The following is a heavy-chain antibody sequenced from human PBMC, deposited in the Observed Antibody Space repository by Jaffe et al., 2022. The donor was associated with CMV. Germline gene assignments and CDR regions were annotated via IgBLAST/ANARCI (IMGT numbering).Heavy chain of an antibody. Sequence: QVQLQESGPGLVKPSETLSLTCTVSGGSISSYYWSWIRQPPGKGLEWIGYIYYSGSTNYNPSLKSRVTISVDTSKNQFSLKLSSVTAADTAVYYCARDFREGGFDYWGQGTLVTVSS. J-gene: IGHJ4*02. CDR3: ARDFREGGFDY. D-gene: IGHD1-26*01. V-gene: IGHV4-59*01. CDR2: IYYSGST. CDR1: GGSISSYY.